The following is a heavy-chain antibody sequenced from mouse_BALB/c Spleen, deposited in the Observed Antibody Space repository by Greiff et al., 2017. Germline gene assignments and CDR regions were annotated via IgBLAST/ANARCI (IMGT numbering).Heavy chain of an antibody. CDR2: SRNKANDYTT. J-gene: IGHJ1*01. Sequence: EVKVVESGGGLVQPGGSLRLSCATSGFTFSDFYMEWVRQPPGKRLEWIAASRNKANDYTTEYSASVKGRFIVSRDTSQSILYLQMNALRAEDTAIYYCARDAVYYYGSSYGYFDVWGAGTTVTVSS. D-gene: IGHD1-1*01. CDR3: ARDAVYYYGSSYGYFDV. CDR1: GFTFSDFY. V-gene: IGHV7-1*02.